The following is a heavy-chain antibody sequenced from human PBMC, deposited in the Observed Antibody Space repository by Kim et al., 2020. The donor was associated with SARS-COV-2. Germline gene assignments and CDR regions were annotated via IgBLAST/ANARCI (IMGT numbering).Heavy chain of an antibody. D-gene: IGHD3-22*01. CDR2: IYYSGST. Sequence: SETLSLTCTVSGGSISSSSYYWGWIRQPPGKGLEWIGSIYYSGSTYYNPSLKSRVTISVDTSKNQFSLKLSSVTAADTAVYYCARVGLAPPTITKIVLVINFVWFDLLGQGNLGTGSS. V-gene: IGHV4-39*01. CDR1: GGSISSSSYY. J-gene: IGHJ5*01. CDR3: ARVGLAPPTITKIVLVINFVWFDL.